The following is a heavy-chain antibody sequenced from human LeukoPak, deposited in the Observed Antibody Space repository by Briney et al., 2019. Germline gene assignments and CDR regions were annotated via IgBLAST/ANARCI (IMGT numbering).Heavy chain of an antibody. CDR3: ARGSPDIVVVVAAVNWFDP. Sequence: ASVKVSCKASGYTFTSYCMHWVRQAPGQGLEWMGIINPSGGSTSYAQKFQGRVTMTRDMSTSTVYMELSSLRSEDTAVYYCARGSPDIVVVVAAVNWFDPWGQGTLVTVSS. CDR1: GYTFTSYC. CDR2: INPSGGST. V-gene: IGHV1-46*01. J-gene: IGHJ5*02. D-gene: IGHD2-15*01.